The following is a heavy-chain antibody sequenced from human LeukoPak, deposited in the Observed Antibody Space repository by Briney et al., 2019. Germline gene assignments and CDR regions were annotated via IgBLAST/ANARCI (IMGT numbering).Heavy chain of an antibody. J-gene: IGHJ4*02. V-gene: IGHV3-7*01. CDR1: GFTFSSYW. Sequence: GGSLRLSCAASGFTFSSYWMSWVRQAPGKGLEWVANIKQDGSDKYYVDSVKGRFTISRDNAKNSLYLQMASLRDEDMGVYYCARVGPATAFDYWGQGTQVTVSS. CDR3: ARVGPATAFDY. CDR2: IKQDGSDK.